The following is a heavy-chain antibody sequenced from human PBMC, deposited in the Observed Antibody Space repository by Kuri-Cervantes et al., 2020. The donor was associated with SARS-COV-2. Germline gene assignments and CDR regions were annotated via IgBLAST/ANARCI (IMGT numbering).Heavy chain of an antibody. CDR2: INHSGST. CDR1: GGSFSGYY. V-gene: IGHV4-34*01. CDR3: ARGRGEGYCSGGSCYPGGKYYYYYYGMDV. J-gene: IGHJ6*02. D-gene: IGHD2-15*01. Sequence: ESLKISCAVYGGSFSGYYWSWIRQPPGKGLEWIGEINHSGSTNYNLSLKSRVTISVDTSKNQFSLKLSSVTAADTAVYYCARGRGEGYCSGGSCYPGGKYYYYYYGMDVWGQGTTVTVSS.